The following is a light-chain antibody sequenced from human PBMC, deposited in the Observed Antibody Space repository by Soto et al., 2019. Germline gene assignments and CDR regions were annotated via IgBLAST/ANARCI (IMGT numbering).Light chain of an antibody. Sequence: QSVRTQPASVSGSPGQSITISCTGTSSDVGGYNYVSWYQHHPGKAPKLIIYDVSNRPSGVSSPFSGSKSGNTASLTISGLQPEDEADYYCSSYTTSNTRQIVFGTGTQLTVL. CDR2: DVS. V-gene: IGLV2-14*03. CDR3: SSYTTSNTRQIV. J-gene: IGLJ1*01. CDR1: SSDVGGYNY.